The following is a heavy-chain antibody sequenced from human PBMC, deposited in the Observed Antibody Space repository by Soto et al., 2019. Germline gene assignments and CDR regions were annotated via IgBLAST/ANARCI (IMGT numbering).Heavy chain of an antibody. V-gene: IGHV4-59*01. CDR3: ARWYSSSWYLWFDP. D-gene: IGHD6-13*01. CDR2: IYYSGST. J-gene: IGHJ5*02. Sequence: PSETLSLTCTVSGGSISSYYWSWIRQPPGKGLEWIGYIYYSGSTNYNPSLKSRVTISVDTSKNQFSLKLSSVTAADTAVYYCARWYSSSWYLWFDPWGQGTLVTVSS. CDR1: GGSISSYY.